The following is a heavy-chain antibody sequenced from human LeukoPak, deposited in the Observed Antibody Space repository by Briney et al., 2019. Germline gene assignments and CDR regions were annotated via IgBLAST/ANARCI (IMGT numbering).Heavy chain of an antibody. Sequence: PGGSLRLSCAASGFTFSSYGMHWVRQAPGKGLEWVAVISYDGSNKYYADSVQGRFTISRDNAKNTLCLQMNSLRAEDTALYYCARVARGDYYYYYMDVWGKGTTVTVSS. CDR1: GFTFSSYG. CDR3: ARVARGDYYYYYMDV. CDR2: ISYDGSNK. J-gene: IGHJ6*03. V-gene: IGHV3-30*03. D-gene: IGHD3-10*01.